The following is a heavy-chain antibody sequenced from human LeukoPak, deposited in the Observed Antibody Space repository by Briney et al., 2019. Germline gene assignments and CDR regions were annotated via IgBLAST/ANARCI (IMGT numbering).Heavy chain of an antibody. Sequence: GGSLRLSCAASGFTFSSYAMSWVRQAPGKGLEWVSAISGSGGSTYYADSVKGRFTISRDNSKNTLYLQMNSLRAEDTAVYYCAKGAPVVPAAIRPFDYWGQGTLVTVSS. CDR3: AKGAPVVPAAIRPFDY. D-gene: IGHD2-2*01. CDR1: GFTFSSYA. J-gene: IGHJ4*02. CDR2: ISGSGGST. V-gene: IGHV3-23*01.